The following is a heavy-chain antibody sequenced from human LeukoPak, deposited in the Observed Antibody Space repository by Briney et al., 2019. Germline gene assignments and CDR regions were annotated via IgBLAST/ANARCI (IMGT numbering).Heavy chain of an antibody. V-gene: IGHV3-33*01. CDR2: IWYDGSNK. CDR1: GFTFSSYG. Sequence: GGSLRLSCAASGFTFSSYGMHWVRQAPGKGLEWVAVIWYDGSNKYYADSVKGRFIISRDNSKNTLYLQLNSLRAEDTAVYYCARGTVTTISHFDYWGQGTLVTVSS. J-gene: IGHJ4*02. CDR3: ARGTVTTISHFDY. D-gene: IGHD4-11*01.